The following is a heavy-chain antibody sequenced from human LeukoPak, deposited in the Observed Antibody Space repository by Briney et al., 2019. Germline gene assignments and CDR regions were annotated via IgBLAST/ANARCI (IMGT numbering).Heavy chain of an antibody. V-gene: IGHV4-38-2*01. D-gene: IGHD2-2*01. CDR1: GYSISSGYY. J-gene: IGHJ4*02. Sequence: KPSETLSLTCAVSGYSISSGYYWGWIRQPPGKGLEWIGSIYHSGSTYYNPSLKSRVTISADTSKNQFSLKLSSVTAADTAVYYCAALGYCSSTSCYGRGFDYWGQGTLVTVSS. CDR2: IYHSGST. CDR3: AALGYCSSTSCYGRGFDY.